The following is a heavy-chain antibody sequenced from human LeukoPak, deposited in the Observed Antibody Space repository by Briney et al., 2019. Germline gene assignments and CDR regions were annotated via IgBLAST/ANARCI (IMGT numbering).Heavy chain of an antibody. V-gene: IGHV4-38-2*01. CDR2: IYHSGST. D-gene: IGHD6-13*01. Sequence: KPSETLSLTCAVSGYSISSGYYWGWIRQPPGTGLEWIGSIYHSGSTYYNPSLKSRVTISVDTSKNQFSLKLSSVTAADTAVYYCASRPRIAAAGTIDYWGQGTLVTVSS. J-gene: IGHJ4*02. CDR1: GYSISSGYY. CDR3: ASRPRIAAAGTIDY.